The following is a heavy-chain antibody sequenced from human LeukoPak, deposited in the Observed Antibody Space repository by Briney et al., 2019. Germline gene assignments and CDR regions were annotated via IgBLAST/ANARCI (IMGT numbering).Heavy chain of an antibody. D-gene: IGHD3-22*01. J-gene: IGHJ4*02. CDR2: ISPKRGDT. V-gene: IGHV1-2*06. CDR3: ARVHTHYYDSSAYYLENHVFDY. CDR1: GYTFTDYS. Sequence: ASLKVSCKTSGYTFTDYSLHWVRQAPGQGLEWLGRISPKRGDTKYAQKFQGRVTMTRDTSISTAYMELSRLTSDDTAVYYCARVHTHYYDSSAYYLENHVFDYWGQGTLVTVSS.